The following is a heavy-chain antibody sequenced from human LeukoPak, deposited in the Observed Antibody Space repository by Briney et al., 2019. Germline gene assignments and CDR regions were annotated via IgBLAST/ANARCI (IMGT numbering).Heavy chain of an antibody. CDR2: IYYSGST. J-gene: IGHJ4*02. Sequence: SETLSLTCTVSGGSVSSGSYYWSWIRQPPGKGLEWIGYIYYSGSTNYNPSLKSRVTISVDTSKNQFSLKLSSVTAADTAVYYCARLRIPIAVAGFDYFDYWGQGTLVTVSS. D-gene: IGHD6-19*01. CDR1: GGSVSSGSYY. V-gene: IGHV4-61*01. CDR3: ARLRIPIAVAGFDYFDY.